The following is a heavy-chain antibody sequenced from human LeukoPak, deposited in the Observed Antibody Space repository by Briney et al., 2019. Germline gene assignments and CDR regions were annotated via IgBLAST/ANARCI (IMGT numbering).Heavy chain of an antibody. V-gene: IGHV3-7*01. D-gene: IGHD3-22*01. Sequence: PGGSLRLSCAASGFTFSSYWMSWVRQAPGKGLEWVANIKQDGSEKYYVDSVKGRFTISRDNAKNSLYLQMNSLRAEDTAVYYCARDHPIPYYDSSGGLAYWGQGTLVTVSS. J-gene: IGHJ4*02. CDR3: ARDHPIPYYDSSGGLAY. CDR2: IKQDGSEK. CDR1: GFTFSSYW.